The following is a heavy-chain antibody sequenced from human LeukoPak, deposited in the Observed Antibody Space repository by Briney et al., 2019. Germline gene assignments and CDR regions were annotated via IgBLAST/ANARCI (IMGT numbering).Heavy chain of an antibody. CDR2: ISTDGSSS. V-gene: IGHV3-74*01. CDR3: GRGFALVPAGIPDY. J-gene: IGHJ4*02. D-gene: IGHD2-2*01. CDR1: GFTFSNYW. Sequence: GGSLKLSCAASGFTFSNYWMHWVRQAPGEGLVWVSRISTDGSSSTYTDSVKGRFTISRDNAKNTLYLQMNSLRAEDTAIYYCGRGFALVPAGIPDYWGQGILVTVSS.